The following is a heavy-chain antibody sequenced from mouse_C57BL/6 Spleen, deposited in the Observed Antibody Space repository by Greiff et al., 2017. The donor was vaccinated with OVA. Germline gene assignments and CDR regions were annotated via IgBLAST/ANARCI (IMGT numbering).Heavy chain of an antibody. CDR3: ARWGTPYFDV. J-gene: IGHJ1*03. CDR1: GYAFTNYL. Sequence: LVESGAELVRPGTSVKVSCKASGYAFTNYLIEWVKQRPGQGLEWIGVINPGSGGTNYNEKFKGKATLTADKSSSTAYMQLSSLTSEDSAVYFCARWGTPYFDVWGTGTTVTVSS. CDR2: INPGSGGT. D-gene: IGHD2-14*01. V-gene: IGHV1-54*01.